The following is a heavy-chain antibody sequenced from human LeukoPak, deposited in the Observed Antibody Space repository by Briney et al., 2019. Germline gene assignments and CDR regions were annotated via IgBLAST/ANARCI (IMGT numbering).Heavy chain of an antibody. D-gene: IGHD3-22*01. CDR3: GRGHGTYDSSGYTGYYFDY. CDR2: IYYRGRT. J-gene: IGHJ4*02. CDR1: GGSISSYY. V-gene: IGHV4-59*01. Sequence: SEALALTCTVSGGSISSYYWSWIRQPPGKGLEWIGYIYYRGRTHYKPSLKSRFTISVDTSKNQFSLKLRSVTAADTAVYYWGRGHGTYDSSGYTGYYFDYWGQGTLVTVSS.